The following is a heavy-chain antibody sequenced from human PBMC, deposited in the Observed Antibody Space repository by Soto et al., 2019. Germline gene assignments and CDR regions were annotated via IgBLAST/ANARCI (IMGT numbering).Heavy chain of an antibody. V-gene: IGHV1-3*01. J-gene: IGHJ6*02. CDR3: ARDPNDGSAYYHLYYYGMDV. CDR1: GYTFTSYG. Sequence: ASVKVSCKASGYTFTSYGIHWVRQAPGQRLEWTGWINAGNGNTKSSEKFQGRVTITRATSASTAYLELSSLRSEDTAVYYCARDPNDGSAYYHLYYYGMDVWGQGTTVTVSS. CDR2: INAGNGNT. D-gene: IGHD3-22*01.